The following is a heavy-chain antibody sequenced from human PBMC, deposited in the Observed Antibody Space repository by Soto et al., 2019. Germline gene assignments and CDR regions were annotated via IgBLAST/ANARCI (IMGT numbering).Heavy chain of an antibody. CDR2: ISGSGGST. CDR3: ATTFGIAVASGAFDI. V-gene: IGHV3-23*01. J-gene: IGHJ3*02. CDR1: GFTFSSYA. D-gene: IGHD6-19*01. Sequence: PGGSLRLSCAASGFTFSSYAMSWVRQAPGKGLEWVSAISGSGGSTYYADSVKGRFTISRDNSKNTLYLQMNSLRAEDTAVYYCATTFGIAVASGAFDIWGQGTMVTVSS.